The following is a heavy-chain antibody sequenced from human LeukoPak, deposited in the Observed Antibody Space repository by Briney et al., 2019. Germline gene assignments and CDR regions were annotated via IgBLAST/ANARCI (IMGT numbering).Heavy chain of an antibody. CDR1: GGSISSHY. CDR2: IYYSGST. V-gene: IGHV4-59*11. CDR3: ARVGTAARHFDY. J-gene: IGHJ4*02. Sequence: PSEPLSLTCTASGGSISSHYWSWIRQPPGKGLEWIGYIYYSGSTNYNPSLKSRVTVSVDTSKNQFSLKLSSVTAADTAVYYCARVGTAARHFDYWGQGTLVTVSS. D-gene: IGHD6-6*01.